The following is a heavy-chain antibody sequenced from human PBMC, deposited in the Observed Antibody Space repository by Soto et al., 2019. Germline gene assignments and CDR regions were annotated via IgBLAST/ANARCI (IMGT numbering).Heavy chain of an antibody. CDR1: GGSFSGYY. CDR3: ARGQSSLLLDC. V-gene: IGHV4-34*01. D-gene: IGHD2-8*02. CDR2: INHNGST. Sequence: QVQLQQWGAGLLKPSETLSLTCAVYGGSFSGYYWSWIRQPPGKGLEWIGEINHNGSTNYNPSLKSRVTISVDTSKNQFSLKLSSVTAADTAVYYCARGQSSLLLDCWGQGVLVTVSS. J-gene: IGHJ4*02.